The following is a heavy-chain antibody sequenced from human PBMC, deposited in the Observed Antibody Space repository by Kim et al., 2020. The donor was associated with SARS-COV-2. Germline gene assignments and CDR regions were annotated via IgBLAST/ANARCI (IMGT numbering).Heavy chain of an antibody. CDR2: ISSTGGST. Sequence: GGSLRLSCSASGFTFSSYAMHWVRQAPGKGLEYVSGISSTGGSTYYADSVKGRFTISRDNSKNTLYVQMTSLRAEDTAVYYCVKALRSGTSSHFDYWGQGTLVTVSS. V-gene: IGHV3-64*05. CDR1: GFTFSSYA. D-gene: IGHD2-2*01. CDR3: VKALRSGTSSHFDY. J-gene: IGHJ4*02.